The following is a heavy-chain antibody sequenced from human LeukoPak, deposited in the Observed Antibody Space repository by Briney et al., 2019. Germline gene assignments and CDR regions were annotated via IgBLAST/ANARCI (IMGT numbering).Heavy chain of an antibody. D-gene: IGHD3-10*01. CDR3: AKDAEMYYYGSGSYSLFDY. CDR2: ISDSGGST. J-gene: IGHJ4*02. Sequence: PGGSLRLSCAASGFTFSSYAMSWVRQAPGKGLEWVSAISDSGGSTYYADSVKGRFTISRDNSKNTLYLQMNSLRAEDTAVYYCAKDAEMYYYGSGSYSLFDYWGQGTLVTVSS. CDR1: GFTFSSYA. V-gene: IGHV3-23*01.